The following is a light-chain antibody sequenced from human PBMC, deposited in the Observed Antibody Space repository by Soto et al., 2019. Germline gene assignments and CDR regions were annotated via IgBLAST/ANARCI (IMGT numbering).Light chain of an antibody. J-gene: IGKJ1*01. CDR1: QSISSK. Sequence: DIQMTQSPSSLSASLGDTVTISCRASQSISSKLSWYQQQPGKVPKLLIYAASRLQSGVPSRFSGSASGTHFTLTISGLQPEDFATYYCQQSYSRVKFGQGTKVEI. CDR3: QQSYSRVK. CDR2: AAS. V-gene: IGKV1-39*01.